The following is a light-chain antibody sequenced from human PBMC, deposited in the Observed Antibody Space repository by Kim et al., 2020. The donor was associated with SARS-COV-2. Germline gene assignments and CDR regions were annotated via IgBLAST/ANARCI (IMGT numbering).Light chain of an antibody. CDR1: KSVSSN. J-gene: IGKJ2*03. V-gene: IGKV3-15*01. Sequence: VLPGERATHSCSASKSVSSNLAWYEHKTDQATRLLTYGASTSATGIPARFSGSGSGTEFTITISSLQSEDFAVYYCQQYNNWTPNSFGKGTKLEI. CDR2: GAS. CDR3: QQYNNWTPNS.